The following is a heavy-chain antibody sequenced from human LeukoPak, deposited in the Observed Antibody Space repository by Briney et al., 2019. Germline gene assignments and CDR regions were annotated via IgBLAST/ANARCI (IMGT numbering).Heavy chain of an antibody. Sequence: SVKVSCKASGFTFTSSAVQWVRQARGQRLEWIGWIVVGSGNTNYAQKFQERGTITRDMSTSTAYMELSRLRSEDTAVYYCAAPDTAKSWYYYGMDVWGKGTTVTVSS. V-gene: IGHV1-58*01. J-gene: IGHJ6*04. CDR1: GFTFTSSA. CDR2: IVVGSGNT. CDR3: AAPDTAKSWYYYGMDV. D-gene: IGHD5-18*01.